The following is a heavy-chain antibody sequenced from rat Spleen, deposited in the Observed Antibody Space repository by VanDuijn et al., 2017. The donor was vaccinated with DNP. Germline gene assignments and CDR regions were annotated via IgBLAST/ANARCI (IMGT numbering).Heavy chain of an antibody. CDR1: GFTFSDYY. Sequence: EVLLVESDGGLVQPGRSLKLSCAVSGFTFSDYYMAWVRQAPAKGLELVATISYNGGTPYYRDSVKGRFTISRDNAQSTLYLQMDSLRSEDTATYYCARHRTISPYYYAMDAWGQGASVTVSS. CDR3: ARHRTISPYYYAMDA. V-gene: IGHV5-7*01. J-gene: IGHJ4*01. CDR2: ISYNGGTP.